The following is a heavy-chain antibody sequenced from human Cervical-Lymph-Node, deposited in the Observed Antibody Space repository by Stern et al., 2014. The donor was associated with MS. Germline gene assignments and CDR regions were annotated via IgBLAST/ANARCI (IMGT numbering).Heavy chain of an antibody. CDR2: ISYSGST. V-gene: IGHV4-39*01. D-gene: IGHD2-2*01. Sequence: QVQLQESGPGLVKPSETLSLTCAVSGGSISSSGDHWGWIRQSPGKGLVWIGSISYSGSTYNNPSLKRRVTISEDTFENQFSLKLSSVTAADTAVYYCARQKSSWTGGLGGMDVWGQGTTVTVSS. CDR3: ARQKSSWTGGLGGMDV. J-gene: IGHJ6*02. CDR1: GGSISSSGDH.